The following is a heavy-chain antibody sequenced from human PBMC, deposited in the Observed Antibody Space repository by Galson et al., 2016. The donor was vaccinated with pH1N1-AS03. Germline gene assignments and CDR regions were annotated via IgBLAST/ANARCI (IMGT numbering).Heavy chain of an antibody. CDR1: GFTFSGYW. D-gene: IGHD3-3*01. CDR2: IKQDSSEK. J-gene: IGHJ3*01. V-gene: IGHV3-7*03. CDR3: ARGKDFWSGYPNDPFDL. Sequence: SLRLSCAAPGFTFSGYWMTWVRQAPGKGLEWVANIKQDSSEKYYVDSVKGRLTISRDNAKNSLYLQMNSLRVEDTAIYYCARGKDFWSGYPNDPFDLWGQGTMVTVSS.